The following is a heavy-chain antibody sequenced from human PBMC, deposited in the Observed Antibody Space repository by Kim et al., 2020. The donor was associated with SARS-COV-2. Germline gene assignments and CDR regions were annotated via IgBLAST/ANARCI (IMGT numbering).Heavy chain of an antibody. Sequence: GGSLRLSCAASGFTFSSYAMSWVRQAPGKGPEWVSLVSGSGGSTCHADSVKGRFAISRDNSKKTLYLQMNSLRAEDTALYYCAKGERNNWSCFDYWGQGTLVTVSS. CDR1: GFTFSSYA. CDR3: AKGERNNWSCFDY. J-gene: IGHJ4*02. CDR2: VSGSGGST. V-gene: IGHV3-23*01. D-gene: IGHD1-1*01.